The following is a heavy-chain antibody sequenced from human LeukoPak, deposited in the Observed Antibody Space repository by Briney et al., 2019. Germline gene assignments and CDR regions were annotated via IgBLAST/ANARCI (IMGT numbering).Heavy chain of an antibody. V-gene: IGHV4-59*01. CDR3: ASSPVAGIYYYYMDV. D-gene: IGHD6-19*01. Sequence: SETLSLTCTVSSGSISSYYWSWIRQPPGKGLEWIGYIYYSGSTNYNPSLKSRVTISVDTSKNQFSLKLSSVTAADTAVYYCASSPVAGIYYYYMDVWGKGTTVTISS. CDR2: IYYSGST. CDR1: SGSISSYY. J-gene: IGHJ6*03.